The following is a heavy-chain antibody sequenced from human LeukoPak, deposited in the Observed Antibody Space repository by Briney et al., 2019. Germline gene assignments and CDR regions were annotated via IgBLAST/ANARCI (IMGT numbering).Heavy chain of an antibody. CDR1: GDTFKNYA. J-gene: IGHJ6*03. Sequence: SVKVSCKASGDTFKNYAISWVRQAPGQGLEWMGGIVPLYGTTNHVQKFQGRVTITADASTSTVYMELSSLRSDDTAVYYCARNEQDLGYYYYMDVWGKGTTVTVSS. D-gene: IGHD6-13*01. CDR3: ARNEQDLGYYYYMDV. CDR2: IVPLYGTT. V-gene: IGHV1-69*13.